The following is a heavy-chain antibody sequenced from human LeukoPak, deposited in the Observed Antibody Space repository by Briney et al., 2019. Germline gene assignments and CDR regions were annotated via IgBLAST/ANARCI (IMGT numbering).Heavy chain of an antibody. Sequence: SETLSLTCTVSGGSISSSSYSWGWIRQPPGKGLEWIGSIYYSGSTYYNPSLKSRVTISVDTSKNQFSLKLSSVTAADTAVYYCARHPGSQQWLAGLDYWGQGTLVTVSS. J-gene: IGHJ4*02. CDR3: ARHPGSQQWLAGLDY. CDR2: IYYSGST. CDR1: GGSISSSSYS. D-gene: IGHD6-19*01. V-gene: IGHV4-39*01.